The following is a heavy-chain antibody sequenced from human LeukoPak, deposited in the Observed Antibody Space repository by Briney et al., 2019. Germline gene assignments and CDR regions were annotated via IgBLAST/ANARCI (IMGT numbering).Heavy chain of an antibody. CDR2: IRYDGSNK. CDR3: AKREWLRPTSAEYFQH. V-gene: IGHV3-30*02. J-gene: IGHJ1*01. CDR1: GFTFGSYG. Sequence: GGSLRLSCAASGFTFGSYGMHWVRQAPGKGLEWVAFIRYDGSNKYYADSVKGRFTISRDNSKNTLYLQMNSLRAEDTAVYYCAKREWLRPTSAEYFQHWGQGTLVTVSS. D-gene: IGHD5-12*01.